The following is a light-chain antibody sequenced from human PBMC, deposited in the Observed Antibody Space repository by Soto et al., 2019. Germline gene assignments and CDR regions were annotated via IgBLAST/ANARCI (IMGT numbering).Light chain of an antibody. CDR1: QSVSSNY. CDR2: GAS. J-gene: IGKJ1*01. Sequence: EIVLTQSPGTLSLSPGERATLSCRASQSVSSNYLAWYQQKPGQAPRPLIYGASSRATGIPDRFSGSGDGTELTLTISRLEPEDFAVYCCRQSGISPWTFGQGTKVEIK. V-gene: IGKV3-20*01. CDR3: RQSGISPWT.